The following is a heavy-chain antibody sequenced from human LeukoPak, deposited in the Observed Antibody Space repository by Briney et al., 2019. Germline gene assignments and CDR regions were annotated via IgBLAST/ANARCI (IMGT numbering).Heavy chain of an antibody. V-gene: IGHV3-21*01. CDR1: GFTFSSYS. CDR2: ISSSGSYI. J-gene: IGHJ4*02. D-gene: IGHD3-10*01. Sequence: AGGSLRLSCAASGFTFSSYSMNWVRQAPGKGLEWVSSISSSGSYIYYADSVKGRFTISRDNAKNSLYLRMNSLRAEDTAVYYCARDGAITMVRGVTFDYWGQGTLVTVSS. CDR3: ARDGAITMVRGVTFDY.